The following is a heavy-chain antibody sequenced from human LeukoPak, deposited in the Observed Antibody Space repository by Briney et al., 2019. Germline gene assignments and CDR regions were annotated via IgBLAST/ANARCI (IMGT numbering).Heavy chain of an antibody. J-gene: IGHJ4*02. Sequence: GGSLRLSCAASGFTFSSYGMIWVRQAPGKGLEWVSYISSSSSTIYYADSVKGRFTISRDNSKNTLYLQMNSLRAEDTAVYYCAKFRGYSYGPIGYWGQGTLVTVSS. CDR1: GFTFSSYG. CDR3: AKFRGYSYGPIGY. D-gene: IGHD5-18*01. V-gene: IGHV3-48*01. CDR2: ISSSSSTI.